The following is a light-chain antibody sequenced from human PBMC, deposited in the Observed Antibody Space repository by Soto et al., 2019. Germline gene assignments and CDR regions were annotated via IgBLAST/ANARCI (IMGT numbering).Light chain of an antibody. CDR3: QVWDTGSDQGV. V-gene: IGLV3-21*04. Sequence: SYELAQPPSASVAPGKTASITCGGNNIGSKSVLWYQQKAGQAPVLLIYYDRYRPSGIPERFSGSNSGNTATLTISRVEAGDEADYYCQVWDTGSDQGVFGGGTQLTVL. CDR2: YDR. J-gene: IGLJ2*01. CDR1: NIGSKS.